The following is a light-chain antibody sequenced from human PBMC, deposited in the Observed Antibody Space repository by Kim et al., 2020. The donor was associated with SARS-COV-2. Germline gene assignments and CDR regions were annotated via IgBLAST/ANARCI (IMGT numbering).Light chain of an antibody. J-gene: IGKJ4*01. Sequence: VSPGERATLSCRASQSVSSNLAWYQQKPAQAPRLLIYGASTRATGIPARFSGSGSGTEFTLTISSLQSEDFAVYYCQQYNNWPLTFGGGTKVDIK. CDR1: QSVSSN. V-gene: IGKV3-15*01. CDR3: QQYNNWPLT. CDR2: GAS.